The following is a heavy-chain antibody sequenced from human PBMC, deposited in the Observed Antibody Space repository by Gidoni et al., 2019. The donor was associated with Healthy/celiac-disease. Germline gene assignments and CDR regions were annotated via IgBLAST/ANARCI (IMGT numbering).Heavy chain of an antibody. CDR3: AKDRIPSDTMIVLLDY. D-gene: IGHD3-22*01. V-gene: IGHV3-23*04. J-gene: IGHJ4*02. CDR2: ISGSGGST. CDR1: GFTFSSYA. Sequence: EVQLVESGGGLVQPGGSLRLSCAASGFTFSSYAMSWVRQAPGKGLEWVSAISGSGGSTYYADSVKGRFTISRDNSKNTLYLQMNSLRAEDTAVYYCAKDRIPSDTMIVLLDYWGQGTLVTVSS.